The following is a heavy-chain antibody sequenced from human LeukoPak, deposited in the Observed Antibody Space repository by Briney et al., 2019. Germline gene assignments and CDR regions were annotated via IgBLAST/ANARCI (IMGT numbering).Heavy chain of an antibody. CDR1: GYTFTSYA. V-gene: IGHV7-4-1*02. CDR2: INTNTGNP. Sequence: ASVKVSCKASGYTFTSYAMNWVRQAPGQGLEWMGWINTNTGNPTYAQGFTGRFVFSLDTPVSTAYLQISSLKAEDTAVYYCARNPIAAAGTGIGYWGQGTLVTVSS. J-gene: IGHJ4*02. CDR3: ARNPIAAAGTGIGY. D-gene: IGHD6-13*01.